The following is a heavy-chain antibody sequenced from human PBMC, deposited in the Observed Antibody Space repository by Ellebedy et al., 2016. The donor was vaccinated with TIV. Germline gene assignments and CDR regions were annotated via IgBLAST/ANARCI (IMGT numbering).Heavy chain of an antibody. J-gene: IGHJ4*02. CDR3: ARGHRGVVVSESCYWDY. Sequence: MPSETLSLTCAVSGGSFSDYYWTWIRQPPGKGLEWIGTVIHSGSTDYNPSLKNRITITVDTSKNQFSLRLTSVTAADTAVYYCARGHRGVVVSESCYWDYWGQGTLVTVSS. CDR1: GGSFSDYY. CDR2: VIHSGST. D-gene: IGHD2-15*01. V-gene: IGHV4-34*01.